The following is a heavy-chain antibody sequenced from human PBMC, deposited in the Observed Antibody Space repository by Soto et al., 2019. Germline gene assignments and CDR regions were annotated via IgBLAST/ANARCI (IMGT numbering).Heavy chain of an antibody. D-gene: IGHD3-10*01. CDR3: ASRGPRTMVRGVIDY. CDR2: ITGSGTTT. Sequence: EVQLVESGGNLAQPGGSLRLSCAASGFPFSSNSVNWVRQAPGKGLEWVSYITGSGTTTRYADSVKGRFTLSRDNAKNSLYLQMNSLRDEDTAVYYCASRGPRTMVRGVIDYWGQGTLVTVSS. J-gene: IGHJ4*02. CDR1: GFPFSSNS. V-gene: IGHV3-48*02.